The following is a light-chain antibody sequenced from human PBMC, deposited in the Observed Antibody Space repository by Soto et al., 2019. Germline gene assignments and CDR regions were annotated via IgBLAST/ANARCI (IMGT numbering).Light chain of an antibody. CDR1: SGSIAHNY. CDR2: ENN. J-gene: IGLJ3*02. Sequence: NFMLTQPHSVSESPGKTVTISCTRSSGSIAHNYVQWYQQRPGSAPTTVIYENNQRPSGVPDRFSGSIDSSSNSASLNISGLRTEDEADYYCQLYDSSNPAWVFGGVTKLTVL. V-gene: IGLV6-57*04. CDR3: QLYDSSNPAWV.